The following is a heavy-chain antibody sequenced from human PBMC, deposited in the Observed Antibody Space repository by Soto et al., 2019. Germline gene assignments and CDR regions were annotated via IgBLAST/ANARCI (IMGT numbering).Heavy chain of an antibody. J-gene: IGHJ6*02. V-gene: IGHV3-33*01. Sequence: QVQLVESGGGVVQPGRSLRLSCAASGFTFSSYGMHWVRQAPGKGLEWVAVLWYDGSNKYYADSVKGRFTISRDNSKNTLYLQRNSLGAEDTALYYCARDGRYCGGDCYSYYYYYGMDVWGQGTTVTVSS. CDR1: GFTFSSYG. CDR3: ARDGRYCGGDCYSYYYYYGMDV. CDR2: LWYDGSNK. D-gene: IGHD2-21*02.